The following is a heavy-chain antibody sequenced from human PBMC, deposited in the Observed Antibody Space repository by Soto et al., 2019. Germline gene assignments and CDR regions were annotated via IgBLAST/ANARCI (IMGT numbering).Heavy chain of an antibody. Sequence: ASVKVSCKASGYTFRNYGITWVRQAPGQGLEWMAWISPYNGNTNYAQDLQGRVTVTTDTSTSTAYMELRSLTSEDTAMYYCARDLVSGSDFWRAYNGGYFDYWGQGTLVTVSP. J-gene: IGHJ4*02. CDR2: ISPYNGNT. CDR1: GYTFRNYG. CDR3: ARDLVSGSDFWRAYNGGYFDY. V-gene: IGHV1-18*01. D-gene: IGHD3-3*01.